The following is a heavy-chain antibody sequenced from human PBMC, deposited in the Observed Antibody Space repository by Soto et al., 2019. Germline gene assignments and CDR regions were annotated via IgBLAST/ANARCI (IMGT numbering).Heavy chain of an antibody. D-gene: IGHD2-15*01. Sequence: EVQLLESGGGLVQPGGSLRLSCAASGFTFSSYAMCWVRQAPGKGLEWVSAISGSGGSTYYADSVKGRFTISRDNSMNPLYLQMNSVRAEDTDVYYCATGAARGTFDAFDIWGQGTMVTVSS. CDR1: GFTFSSYA. V-gene: IGHV3-23*01. CDR2: ISGSGGST. J-gene: IGHJ3*02. CDR3: ATGAARGTFDAFDI.